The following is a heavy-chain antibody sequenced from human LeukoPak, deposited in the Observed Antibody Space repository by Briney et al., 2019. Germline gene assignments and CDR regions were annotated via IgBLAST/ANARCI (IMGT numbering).Heavy chain of an antibody. D-gene: IGHD5-18*01. CDR2: IYYSGST. J-gene: IGHJ5*02. CDR1: GGSISNYY. V-gene: IGHV4-59*01. Sequence: PSETLSLTCTVSGGSISNYYWSWIRQPPGKGLEWIGYIYYSGSTNYNPSLKSRVTISVDTSKNRFSLKLRSVTAADTAVYYCARVHLDTGYRWGQGTLVTVSS. CDR3: ARVHLDTGYR.